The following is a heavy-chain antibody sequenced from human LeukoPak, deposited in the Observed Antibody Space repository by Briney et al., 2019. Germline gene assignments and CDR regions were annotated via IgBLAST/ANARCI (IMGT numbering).Heavy chain of an antibody. CDR2: INSATNYI. CDR1: GFTFSSYS. V-gene: IGHV3-21*01. Sequence: GGSLRLSCAPSGFTFSSYSMNWVRQAPGKGLEWVSSINSATNYIYYADSLKGRFTISRDNTKNSLYLQMNSLRDEDTAVYYCARVAMTTVTYYYYYMDVWGKGTTVTVSS. D-gene: IGHD4-11*01. J-gene: IGHJ6*03. CDR3: ARVAMTTVTYYYYYMDV.